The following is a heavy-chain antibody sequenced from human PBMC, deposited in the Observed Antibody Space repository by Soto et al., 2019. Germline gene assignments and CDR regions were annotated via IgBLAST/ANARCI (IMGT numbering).Heavy chain of an antibody. V-gene: IGHV5-10-1*01. J-gene: IGHJ6*02. D-gene: IGHD6-13*01. CDR2: IDPSDSSI. CDR1: GYSFTSQW. Sequence: GESLKISCKGSGYSFTSQWISWVRQTPGKGLEWMGKIDPSDSSINYSPSFEGHVTISVDKSISTAYLQWNSLKASDTAMYYCARPYSSSWGNYGMDVWGQGTTVTVSS. CDR3: ARPYSSSWGNYGMDV.